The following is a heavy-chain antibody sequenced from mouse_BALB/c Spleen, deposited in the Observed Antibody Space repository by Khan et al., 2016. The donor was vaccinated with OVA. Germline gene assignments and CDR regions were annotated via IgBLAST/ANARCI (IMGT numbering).Heavy chain of an antibody. CDR1: GYSFTVYY. CDR2: VNPNNGNT. J-gene: IGHJ3*01. Sequence: VQLQQSGPDLVKPGASVKISCKASGYSFTVYYLSWVKQSHGKSPEWIGRVNPNNGNTNSNQKFKDKAILTVDKSSNTAYMELRSLTSEDSAVYYCARGYDFFAYWGQGTLVTVSA. CDR3: ARGYDFFAY. D-gene: IGHD2-14*01. V-gene: IGHV1-26*01.